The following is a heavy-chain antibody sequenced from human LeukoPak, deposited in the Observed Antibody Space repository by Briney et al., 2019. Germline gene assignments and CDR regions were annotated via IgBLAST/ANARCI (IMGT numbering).Heavy chain of an antibody. CDR1: GYDFTFYW. CDR3: VRAGYTDY. D-gene: IGHD5-24*01. CDR2: IYPGDSDT. Sequence: GESLKISCKGSGYDFTFYWVAWVRQMPGKGLEWMGIIYPGDSDTRYSPSFQGQVTISADKSISTAYLQWSSLKASDTAMYYCVRAGYTDYWGQGTLVTVSS. J-gene: IGHJ4*02. V-gene: IGHV5-51*01.